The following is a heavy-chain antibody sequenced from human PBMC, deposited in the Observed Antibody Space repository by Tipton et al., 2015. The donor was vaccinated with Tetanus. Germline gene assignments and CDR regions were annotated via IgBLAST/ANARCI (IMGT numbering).Heavy chain of an antibody. CDR1: GYTFTSYF. Sequence: QVQLVQSGPEVKKPGASVNVSCKASGYTFTSYFMQWVRQAPGQGLEWMGIINPSGGRTNYVQKFQGRLTMTRDKSTSTVYMELSSLRSEDTAVYYCASWSQVESFDIWGQGTMVTFSS. V-gene: IGHV1-46*01. CDR3: ASWSQVESFDI. J-gene: IGHJ3*02. D-gene: IGHD3-3*01. CDR2: INPSGGRT.